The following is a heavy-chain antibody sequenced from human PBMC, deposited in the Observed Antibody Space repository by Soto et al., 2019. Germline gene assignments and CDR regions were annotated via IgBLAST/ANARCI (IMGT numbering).Heavy chain of an antibody. CDR2: IYTSGTT. V-gene: IGHV4-4*07. CDR1: GGSMSSNY. CDR3: ARDQRLDSYSSPLYLYFDS. J-gene: IGHJ4*02. D-gene: IGHD6-19*01. Sequence: QVQLQESGPGLVKPSETLSLTCTVSGGSMSSNYWSWIRQSAGKGLDWIGRIYTSGTTNYNPSIKSRVTMSVDTSKNRFSLKLTSVTAADTAVYYCARDQRLDSYSSPLYLYFDSWGQGSLVTVSS.